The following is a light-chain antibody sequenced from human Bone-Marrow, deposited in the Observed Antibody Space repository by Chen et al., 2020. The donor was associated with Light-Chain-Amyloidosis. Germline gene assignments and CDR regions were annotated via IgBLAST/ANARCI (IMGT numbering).Light chain of an antibody. Sequence: NFMLTQPHSVSESPGKPVIISCTRSSGSIATNYVQWYQQRPGSSPTTVIYEDDQRPSGVPDRFSGSIDRSSNAASLTISGLKTEDEADYYCQSYQGSSQGVFGRGTKLTVL. CDR1: SGSIATNY. CDR2: EDD. CDR3: QSYQGSSQGV. J-gene: IGLJ3*02. V-gene: IGLV6-57*01.